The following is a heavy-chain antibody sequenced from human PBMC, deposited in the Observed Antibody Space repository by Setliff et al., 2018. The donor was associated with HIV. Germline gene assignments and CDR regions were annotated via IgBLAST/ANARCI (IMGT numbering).Heavy chain of an antibody. V-gene: IGHV1-24*01. CDR2: FDPQDGET. J-gene: IGHJ4*02. D-gene: IGHD5-12*01. Sequence: GASVKVSCKVFGFTLSEVSIHWVRQAPGKGLEWMGYFDPQDGETVYAQKFQGRVTMTEDTSIDTAYMELTRLRSEDTAVYYCALGGAGGWLRHMPDYWGQGTLVTVSS. CDR3: ALGGAGGWLRHMPDY. CDR1: GFTLSEVS.